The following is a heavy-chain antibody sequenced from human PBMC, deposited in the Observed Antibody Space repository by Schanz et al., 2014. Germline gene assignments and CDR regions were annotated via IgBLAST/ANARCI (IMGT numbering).Heavy chain of an antibody. D-gene: IGHD3-9*01. CDR2: LSEGGGGT. CDR3: AKEADWPVTRFDP. CDR1: GFTLSNYA. J-gene: IGHJ5*02. V-gene: IGHV3-23*01. Sequence: EMQLLESGGGLAQPGGSLRLSCAASGFTLSNYAMSWVRQAPGKGLEWVSALSEGGGGTHYADSVRGRFTISSDSSKNTLYLQMSSLRADDTAVYYCAKEADWPVTRFDPWGQGTLVTVSS.